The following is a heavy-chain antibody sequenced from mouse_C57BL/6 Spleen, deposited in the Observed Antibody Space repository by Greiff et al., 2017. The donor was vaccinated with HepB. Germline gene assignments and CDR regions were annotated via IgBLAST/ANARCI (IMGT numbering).Heavy chain of an antibody. CDR1: GFTFSSYA. CDR3: ARDRDGYLDY. Sequence: EVMLVESGGGLVKPGGSLKLPCAASGFTFSSYAMSWVRQTPEKRLEWVATISDGGSYTYYPDNVKGRFTISRDNAKNNLYLQMSHLKSEDTAMYYCARDRDGYLDYWGQGTTLTVSS. D-gene: IGHD2-3*01. V-gene: IGHV5-4*01. J-gene: IGHJ2*01. CDR2: ISDGGSYT.